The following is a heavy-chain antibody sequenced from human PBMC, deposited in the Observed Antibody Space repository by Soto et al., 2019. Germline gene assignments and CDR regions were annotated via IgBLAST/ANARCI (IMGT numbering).Heavy chain of an antibody. CDR1: GYTFTGYY. J-gene: IGHJ6*02. D-gene: IGHD3-22*01. Sequence: ASVKVSRQASGYTFTGYYIHWVRQAPGQGIEWMGWINSNNGGTNYAQKFQGRVTTTRNTTMSTAYMELSGLRSDDTAGYYCARVRSDGHHGDDYDYYGMDVWGQGTTVTVSS. CDR2: INSNNGGT. CDR3: ARVRSDGHHGDDYDYYGMDV. V-gene: IGHV1-2*02.